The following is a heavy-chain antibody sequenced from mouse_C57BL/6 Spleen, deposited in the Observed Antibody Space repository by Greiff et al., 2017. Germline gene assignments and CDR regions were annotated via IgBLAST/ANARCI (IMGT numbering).Heavy chain of an antibody. D-gene: IGHD1-1*01. J-gene: IGHJ3*01. Sequence: VQLQQSGPELVKPGASVKIPCKASGYTFTDYNMDWVKQSHGKSLEWIGDINPNNGGTIYNQKFKGKATLTVDKSSSTAYMELRSLISEDTAVYYCARRGYGSSYGFAYWGQGTLVTVSA. V-gene: IGHV1-18*01. CDR3: ARRGYGSSYGFAY. CDR2: INPNNGGT. CDR1: GYTFTDYN.